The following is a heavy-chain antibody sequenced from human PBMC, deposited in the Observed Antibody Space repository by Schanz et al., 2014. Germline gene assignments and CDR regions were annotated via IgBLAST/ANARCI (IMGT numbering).Heavy chain of an antibody. V-gene: IGHV3-72*01. D-gene: IGHD3-9*01. Sequence: VQLVESGGGVVQPGGSQRLSCAASGFTFSNHGMHWVRQAPGKGLEWVGRITNKPNNYNTEYAASVKGRFTISRDDSRNSLYLQMDSLKTEDTAVYYCARRNFYDKSAAFDYWGQGSLVTVSS. CDR2: ITNKPNNYNT. CDR3: ARRNFYDKSAAFDY. J-gene: IGHJ4*02. CDR1: GFTFSNHG.